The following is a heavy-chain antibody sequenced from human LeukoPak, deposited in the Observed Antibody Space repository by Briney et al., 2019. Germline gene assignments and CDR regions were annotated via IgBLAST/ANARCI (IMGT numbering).Heavy chain of an antibody. CDR2: IYHSGST. CDR3: ARDAWFADARAFDI. V-gene: IGHV4-30-2*01. Sequence: PSETLSLTCAVSGGSISGGGYSWSWIRQPPGKGLEWIGYIYHSGSTYYNPSLKSRVTISVDRSKNQFSLKLSSVTAADTAVYYCARDAWFADARAFDIWGQGTMVTVSS. J-gene: IGHJ3*02. CDR1: GGSISGGGYS. D-gene: IGHD3-10*01.